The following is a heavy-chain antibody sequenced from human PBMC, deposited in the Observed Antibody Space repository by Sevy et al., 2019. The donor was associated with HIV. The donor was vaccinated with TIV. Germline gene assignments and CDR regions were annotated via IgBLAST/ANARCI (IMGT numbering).Heavy chain of an antibody. CDR1: GGPISSYY. CDR3: ARAPPVRSGDDSLNWFDP. D-gene: IGHD5-12*01. V-gene: IGHV4-59*01. CDR2: IHYSGST. Sequence: SETLSLTCTVSGGPISSYYWSWIRQPPGKKLEWIAYIHYSGSTKYNPSLNSRVTMSVDTSKNQFSLKLTSVTAADTAVYYCARAPPVRSGDDSLNWFDPWGQGTLVTVSS. J-gene: IGHJ5*02.